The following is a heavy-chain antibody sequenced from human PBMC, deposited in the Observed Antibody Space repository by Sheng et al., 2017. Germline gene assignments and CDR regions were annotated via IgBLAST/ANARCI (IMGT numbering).Heavy chain of an antibody. CDR2: ISRDSSHT. J-gene: IGHJ5*02. D-gene: IGHD3-3*01. CDR1: GLRFSSYS. V-gene: IGHV3-48*04. Sequence: EVQLVESGGGLVQPGASLRLSCEASGLRFSSYSMNWVRQAPGKGLEWVSYISRDSSHTNYAGSVKGRFSISRDNAKKSVYLQMNSLRAEDTAVYYCVRVDFGVDKTWFDPWGQGTLVTVSS. CDR3: VRVDFGVDKTWFDP.